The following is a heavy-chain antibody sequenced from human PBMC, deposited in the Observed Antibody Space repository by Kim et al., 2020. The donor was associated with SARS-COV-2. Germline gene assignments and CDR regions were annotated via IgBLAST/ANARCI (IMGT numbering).Heavy chain of an antibody. Sequence: ASVKVSCKASGYTFTSYYMHWVRQAPGQGLEWMGIITPSGGSTSYAQKFQGRVTMTRDTSTSTVYMELSSLRSEDTAVYYCARDLGEQQLPRRYYYYGMDVWGQGTTVTVSS. CDR3: ARDLGEQQLPRRYYYYGMDV. D-gene: IGHD6-13*01. J-gene: IGHJ6*02. CDR2: ITPSGGST. CDR1: GYTFTSYY. V-gene: IGHV1-46*01.